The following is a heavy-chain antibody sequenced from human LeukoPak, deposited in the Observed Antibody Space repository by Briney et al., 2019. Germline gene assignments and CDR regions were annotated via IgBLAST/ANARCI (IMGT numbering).Heavy chain of an antibody. CDR2: ISWNSGSI. Sequence: GGSLRLSCEASGLTFSNYSMNWVRQAPGKGLEWVSGISWNSGSIGYADSVKGRFTISRDNAKNSLYLQMNSLRAEDMALYYCAKGGSTWSGYYTLDYWGQGTLVTVSS. D-gene: IGHD3-3*01. J-gene: IGHJ4*02. CDR3: AKGGSTWSGYYTLDY. V-gene: IGHV3-9*03. CDR1: GLTFSNYS.